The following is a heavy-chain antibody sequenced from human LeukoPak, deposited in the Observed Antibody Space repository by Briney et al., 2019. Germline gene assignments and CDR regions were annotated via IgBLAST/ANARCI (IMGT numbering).Heavy chain of an antibody. Sequence: PGGSLRLSCTASGFTFGDYAMSWFRQAPGKGLEWVSAISGSGGSTYYADSVKGRFTISRDNSKNTLYLQMNSLRAEDTAVYYCAKDHVQSLGHDYVWGSPTQSSHDYWGQGTLVTVSS. CDR2: ISGSGGST. V-gene: IGHV3-23*01. J-gene: IGHJ4*02. CDR3: AKDHVQSLGHDYVWGSPTQSSHDY. D-gene: IGHD3-16*01. CDR1: GFTFGDYA.